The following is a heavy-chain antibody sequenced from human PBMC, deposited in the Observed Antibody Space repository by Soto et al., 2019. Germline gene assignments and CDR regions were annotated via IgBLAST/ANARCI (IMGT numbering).Heavy chain of an antibody. D-gene: IGHD5-18*01. CDR3: ARAPKGYSYGYGYGMDV. Sequence: QVQLVQSGAEVKKPGSSVKVSCKASGGTFSSYAISWVRQAPGQGLEWMGGIIPIFGTANCAQKFQGRGTTPADESTSTPYRELGSLRSEHTAVYYCARAPKGYSYGYGYGMDVWGQGTTVTVSS. J-gene: IGHJ6*02. CDR1: GGTFSSYA. V-gene: IGHV1-69*01. CDR2: IIPIFGTA.